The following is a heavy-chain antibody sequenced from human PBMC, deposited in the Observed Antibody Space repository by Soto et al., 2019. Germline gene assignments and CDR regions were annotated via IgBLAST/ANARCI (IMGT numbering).Heavy chain of an antibody. V-gene: IGHV3-23*01. J-gene: IGHJ1*01. D-gene: IGHD2-2*01. CDR1: GFTFSSSA. CDR3: AKIRGYDVGSTTLHD. Sequence: EVQLLESGGGLVQPGGSLRLSCAASGFTFSSSAMSWVRQAPGKGLDWVSAISGNGDTTYYADSVKGRFTISRDISKNSLYLQLNTRRAEDTVVYYWAKIRGYDVGSTTLHDWGPGNLVTVSS. CDR2: ISGNGDTT.